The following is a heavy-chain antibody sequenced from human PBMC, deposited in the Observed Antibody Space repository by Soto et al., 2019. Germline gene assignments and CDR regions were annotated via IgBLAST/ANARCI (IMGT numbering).Heavy chain of an antibody. J-gene: IGHJ4*01. D-gene: IGHD6-13*01. Sequence: GGFRRLPWAASGLTFTYSYMTWIRKSPGKGLEWVSYISTSSSYTDYADSVKGRFTISRDNAKSSPSLQMMSLRAEGTDVYSCAEAKIAAHGTALDYWDQGTLVTVSS. V-gene: IGHV3-11*06. CDR2: ISTSSSYT. CDR3: AEAKIAAHGTALDY. CDR1: GLTFTYSY.